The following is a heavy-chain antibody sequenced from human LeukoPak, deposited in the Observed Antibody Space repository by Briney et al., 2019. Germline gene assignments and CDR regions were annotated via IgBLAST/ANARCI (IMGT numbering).Heavy chain of an antibody. V-gene: IGHV3-21*01. D-gene: IGHD2-2*01. CDR1: GFTFSSYS. CDR2: ISSSSSYI. CDR3: ARGGVTIVVVPAAAYYFDY. J-gene: IGHJ4*02. Sequence: GGSLRLSCAASGFTFSSYSMNWVRQAPGKGLEWVSSISSSSSYIYYADSVKGRFTISRDNAKNSLYLQMNSLRAEDTAVYYCARGGVTIVVVPAAAYYFDYWGQGTLVTVSS.